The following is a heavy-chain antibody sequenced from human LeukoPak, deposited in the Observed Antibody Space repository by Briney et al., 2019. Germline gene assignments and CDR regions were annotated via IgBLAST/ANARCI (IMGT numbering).Heavy chain of an antibody. Sequence: GASVKVSRKASGYTFTSYGISWVRQAPGQGLEWMGWISAYNGNTNYAQKLQGRVTMTTDTSTSTAYMELRSLRSDDTAVYYCARDPGYSSGWYMDLSGWGQGTLVTVSS. V-gene: IGHV1-18*04. CDR3: ARDPGYSSGWYMDLSG. CDR1: GYTFTSYG. D-gene: IGHD6-19*01. J-gene: IGHJ4*02. CDR2: ISAYNGNT.